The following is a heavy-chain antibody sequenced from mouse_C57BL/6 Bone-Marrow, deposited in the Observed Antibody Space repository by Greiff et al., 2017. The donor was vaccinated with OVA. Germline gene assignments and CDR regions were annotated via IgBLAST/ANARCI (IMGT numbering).Heavy chain of an antibody. D-gene: IGHD1-1*01. J-gene: IGHJ3*01. CDR1: GYTITSYD. Sequence: VQLQQSGPELVKPGASVKLSCKASGYTITSYDINWVKQRPGQGLEWIGWIYPRDGSTKYNEKFKGKATLTVDTSSSTAYMELHSLTSEDSAVYFCARGDYYGSSSFAYWGQGTLVTVSA. CDR3: ARGDYYGSSSFAY. V-gene: IGHV1-85*01. CDR2: IYPRDGST.